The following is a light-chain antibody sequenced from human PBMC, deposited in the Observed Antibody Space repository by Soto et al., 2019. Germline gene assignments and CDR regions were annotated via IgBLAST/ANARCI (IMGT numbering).Light chain of an antibody. CDR2: WAS. Sequence: DIVMTQSPDSLAVSLGERATTNCKSSQSILYSSNNKNYLAWYQQKPGQPPKLLIYWASTRESGVPDRFSGSGSGTDFTLTISNLQAEDVAVYYCQQYYSTPTWTFGQGTKVDIK. J-gene: IGKJ1*01. V-gene: IGKV4-1*01. CDR1: QSILYSSNNKNY. CDR3: QQYYSTPTWT.